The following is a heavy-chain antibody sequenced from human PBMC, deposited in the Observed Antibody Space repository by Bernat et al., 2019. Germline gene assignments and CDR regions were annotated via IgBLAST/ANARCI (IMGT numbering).Heavy chain of an antibody. CDR1: GFTFSNAW. CDR3: TTDGGGGYAPFDY. J-gene: IGHJ4*02. Sequence: EVQLVESGGGLVKSGGSLRLSCAASGFTFSNAWMNWVRQALGKGLEWVGRIKSKTDGGTTDYAAPVKGRFTISRDDSKNTLYLQMNSLKTEDTAVYYCTTDGGGGYAPFDYWGQGTLVTVSS. D-gene: IGHD5-12*01. V-gene: IGHV3-15*07. CDR2: IKSKTDGGTT.